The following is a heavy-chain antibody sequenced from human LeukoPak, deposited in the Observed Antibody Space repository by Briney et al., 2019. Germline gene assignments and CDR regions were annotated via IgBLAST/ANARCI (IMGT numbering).Heavy chain of an antibody. J-gene: IGHJ4*02. V-gene: IGHV3-23*01. CDR2: ISGSGGST. D-gene: IGHD6-6*01. CDR1: GFTFSSYA. Sequence: PGGSLRLSCAASGFTFSSYAMSWVRQAPGKGLEWVSAISGSGGSTYYAGSVKGRFTISRDNSKNTLYLQMNSLRAEDTAVYYCAKDLRITAYSSSSAYWGQGTLVTVSS. CDR3: AKDLRITAYSSSSAY.